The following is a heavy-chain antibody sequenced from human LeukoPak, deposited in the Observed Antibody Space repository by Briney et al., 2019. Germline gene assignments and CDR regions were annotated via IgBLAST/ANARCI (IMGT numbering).Heavy chain of an antibody. CDR2: ISGSGGST. V-gene: IGHV3-23*01. J-gene: IGHJ4*02. Sequence: GGSLRLSCAASGFTFSSYAMSWVRQAPGKGLEWVSAISGSGGSTHYADSVKGRFTISRDNSKNTLYLQMNSLRAEDTAVYYCAGVVTSFPYFDYWGQGTLVTVSS. CDR1: GFTFSSYA. D-gene: IGHD3-3*01. CDR3: AGVVTSFPYFDY.